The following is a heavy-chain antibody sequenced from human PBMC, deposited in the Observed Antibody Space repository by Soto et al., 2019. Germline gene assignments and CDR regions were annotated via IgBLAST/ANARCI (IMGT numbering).Heavy chain of an antibody. J-gene: IGHJ4*02. V-gene: IGHV3-23*01. CDR1: GLTFGSHA. D-gene: IGHD2-8*01. CDR2: IRGSGGDT. Sequence: PGGALRLSCAASGLTFGSHAMVWVRQAPGKGLDWVSAIRGSGGDTFYADSVKGRFTVSRDNSKNTLYLQMNSLRAEDTAVYYCAKDLAGNGYFFDYWGQGTLVTVSS. CDR3: AKDLAGNGYFFDY.